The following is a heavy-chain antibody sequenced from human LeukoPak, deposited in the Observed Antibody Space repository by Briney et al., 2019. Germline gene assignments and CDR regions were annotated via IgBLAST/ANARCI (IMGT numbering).Heavy chain of an antibody. CDR3: AKDQSWTLRRFDY. CDR2: ISYDGSNK. V-gene: IGHV3-30*18. CDR1: GFTLSNYG. J-gene: IGHJ4*02. D-gene: IGHD1-1*01. Sequence: GRSLRLSCAASGFTLSNYGMHWVRQAPGKGLEWVAVISYDGSNKYYADSVKGRFTVSRDNSKNTLYLQMNSLRGEDTAVYYCAKDQSWTLRRFDYWGQGTLVTVSS.